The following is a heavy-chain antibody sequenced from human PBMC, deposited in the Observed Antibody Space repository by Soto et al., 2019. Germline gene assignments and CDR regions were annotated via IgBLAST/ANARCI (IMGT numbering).Heavy chain of an antibody. V-gene: IGHV1-69*06. J-gene: IGHJ5*02. CDR1: GGTFSSHA. D-gene: IGHD2-2*01. CDR3: AKEGTTSPYNWFDP. Sequence: GASVKVSCKVSGGTFSSHAINWLRQAPGQGLEWMGVIIPVTDTPNNAEKFQGRVTITADKSTTTVYMELSSLTFDDTAVYYCAKEGTTSPYNWFDPWGQGTLVTVSS. CDR2: IIPVTDTP.